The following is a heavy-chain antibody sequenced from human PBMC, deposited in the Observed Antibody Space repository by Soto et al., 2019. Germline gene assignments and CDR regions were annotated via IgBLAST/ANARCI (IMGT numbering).Heavy chain of an antibody. CDR2: INSNCGAT. Sequence: ASVKVSCKASGYTFTYYYVHWVRQAPGQGLEWMGIINSNCGATAYAQKFQGRVTMTRDTSTSTVYMEVSGLRSDDTALYYCARVPCSYGLLFYLDFWGHGTMVTVS. J-gene: IGHJ4*01. CDR1: GYTFTYYY. CDR3: ARVPCSYGLLFYLDF. V-gene: IGHV1-46*01. D-gene: IGHD5-18*01.